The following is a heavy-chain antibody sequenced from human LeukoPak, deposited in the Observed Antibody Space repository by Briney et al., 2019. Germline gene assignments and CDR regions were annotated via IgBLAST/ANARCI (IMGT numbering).Heavy chain of an antibody. D-gene: IGHD6-13*01. V-gene: IGHV4-31*03. J-gene: IGHJ3*02. CDR2: IYYSGST. CDR3: ARDKGSSLGSDAFDI. CDR1: GGSISSGGYY. Sequence: SETLSLTCTVSGGSISSGGYYWSWIRQHPGKGLEWIGYIYYSGSTYYNPSLKSRVTISVDTSKNQFSLKLSSVTAADTAVYYCARDKGSSLGSDAFDIWGQGTMVTVSS.